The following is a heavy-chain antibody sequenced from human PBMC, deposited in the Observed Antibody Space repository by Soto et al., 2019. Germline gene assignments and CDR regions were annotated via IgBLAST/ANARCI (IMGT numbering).Heavy chain of an antibody. Sequence: QVQLVESRGGVVQPGRSLRLSCAASGFTFSSYAMHWVRQAPGKGLEWVAVISYDGSNTYYADSVKGRFTISRDDSKNTVYLEMNSLRAEDTAVYYCARDRGSGWEGSGTFDFWGQGAMVTVSS. V-gene: IGHV3-30*04. D-gene: IGHD6-19*01. CDR2: ISYDGSNT. CDR1: GFTFSSYA. CDR3: ARDRGSGWEGSGTFDF. J-gene: IGHJ3*01.